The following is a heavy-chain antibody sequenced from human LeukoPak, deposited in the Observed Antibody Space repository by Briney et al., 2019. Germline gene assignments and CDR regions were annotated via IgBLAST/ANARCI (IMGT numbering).Heavy chain of an antibody. V-gene: IGHV3-21*01. J-gene: IGHJ4*02. CDR2: ISSSSSYI. Sequence: PGGSLRLSCAASGFTFSSYSMNWVRQAPGKGLEWVSSISSSSSYIYYADSVKGRFTISRDNAKNSLYLQMNSLRAEDTAVYYCARDSGSSGWYPGPLEPFDYWGQGTLVTVSS. CDR3: ARDSGSSGWYPGPLEPFDY. D-gene: IGHD6-19*01. CDR1: GFTFSSYS.